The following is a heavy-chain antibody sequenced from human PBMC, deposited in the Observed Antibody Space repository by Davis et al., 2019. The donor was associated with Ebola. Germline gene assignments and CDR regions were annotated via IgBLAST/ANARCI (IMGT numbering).Heavy chain of an antibody. J-gene: IGHJ4*02. CDR1: GGSTSGH. CDR3: ARDYYDSNGYLYYFDS. CDR2: LHYTGKT. Sequence: MPSETLSLTCSVSGGSTSGHWTWSRQSLGKGLEWIAKLHYTGKTDYNPSLKSRVSISLETSKNQFSLRLTSVTAADTGMYYCARDYYDSNGYLYYFDSWGQGTLVTVSS. V-gene: IGHV4-59*11. D-gene: IGHD3-22*01.